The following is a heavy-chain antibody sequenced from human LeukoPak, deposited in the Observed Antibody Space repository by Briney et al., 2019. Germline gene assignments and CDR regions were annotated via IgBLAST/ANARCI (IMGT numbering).Heavy chain of an antibody. CDR2: ISSGGTYI. D-gene: IGHD2-15*01. Sequence: GGSLRLSCAASGFIFSNYNMNWVRQAPGKGLEWVSSISSGGTYIYYADSVKGRFTISRDTAKNSVYLQMNSLRAEDTAMYYCAKENCYDGSCYPFDYWGQGTLVTVSS. J-gene: IGHJ4*02. CDR3: AKENCYDGSCYPFDY. CDR1: GFIFSNYN. V-gene: IGHV3-21*01.